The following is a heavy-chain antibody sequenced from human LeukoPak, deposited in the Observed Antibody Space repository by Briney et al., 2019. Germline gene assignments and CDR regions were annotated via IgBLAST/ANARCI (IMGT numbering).Heavy chain of an antibody. D-gene: IGHD1-26*01. V-gene: IGHV1-3*01. CDR1: GYTFTSYA. Sequence: ASVKVSCKASGYTFTSYAMHWVRQAPGRRLEWMGWINAGNGNTKYSQKFQGRVTITRDTSASTAYMELSSLRSDDTAVYYCASGGSYRFDSYWGQGTLVTVSS. J-gene: IGHJ4*02. CDR3: ASGGSYRFDSY. CDR2: INAGNGNT.